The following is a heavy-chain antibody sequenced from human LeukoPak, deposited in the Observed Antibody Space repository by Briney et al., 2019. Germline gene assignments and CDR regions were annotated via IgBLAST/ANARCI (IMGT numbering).Heavy chain of an antibody. CDR2: IIPIFGTA. Sequence: ASVKVSCKASGGTFSNYAISWVRQAPGQGLEWMGGIIPIFGTANYAQKFRGRVTITADKSTRTAYMELSSLRSEDTAVYYCARGLAGGYFDWLYDRVGNRGYEFDYWGQGTLVTVSS. CDR1: GGTFSNYA. V-gene: IGHV1-69*06. D-gene: IGHD3-9*01. J-gene: IGHJ4*02. CDR3: ARGLAGGYFDWLYDRVGNRGYEFDY.